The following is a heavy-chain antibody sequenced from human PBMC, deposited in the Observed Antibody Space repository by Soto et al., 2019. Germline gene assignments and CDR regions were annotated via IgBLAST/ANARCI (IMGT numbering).Heavy chain of an antibody. CDR3: AKNPGYYYDSTGYHFDY. D-gene: IGHD3-22*01. Sequence: PGGSLRLSCAASGFTFSSYWMGWVRQAPGKGLEWVSDIIDSGGSTYYADSVKGRFTISRDNSKNTLYLQMNSLRAEDTAVYYCAKNPGYYYDSTGYHFDYWGQGTLVTVSS. J-gene: IGHJ4*02. V-gene: IGHV3-23*01. CDR1: GFTFSSYW. CDR2: IIDSGGST.